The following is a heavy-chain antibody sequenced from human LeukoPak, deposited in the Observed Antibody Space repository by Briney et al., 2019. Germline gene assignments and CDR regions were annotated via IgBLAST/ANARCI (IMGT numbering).Heavy chain of an antibody. V-gene: IGHV1-69*02. Sequence: ASVKVSCKASGGTFSSYTISWVRQAPGQGLEWMGRIIPILGIANYAQKFQGRVTITADKSTSTAYMELSSLRSEDTAVYYCARGDPSHYDYNNYAGVWGQGTLVTVSS. J-gene: IGHJ4*02. D-gene: IGHD4-11*01. CDR2: IIPILGIA. CDR1: GGTFSSYT. CDR3: ARGDPSHYDYNNYAGV.